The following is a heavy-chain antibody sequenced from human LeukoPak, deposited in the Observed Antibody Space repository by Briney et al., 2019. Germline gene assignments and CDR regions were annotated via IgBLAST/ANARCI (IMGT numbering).Heavy chain of an antibody. J-gene: IGHJ5*02. CDR3: ARDLISSLGRWFDP. V-gene: IGHV3-21*01. CDR2: ISSSSSYI. CDR1: GFTFSSYS. D-gene: IGHD3-3*02. Sequence: GGSLRLSCAASGFTFSSYSMNWVRQAPGKGLEWVSSISSSSSYIYYADSVKGRFTISRDNAKNSLYLQMSSLRAEDTAVYYCARDLISSLGRWFDPWGQGTLVTVSS.